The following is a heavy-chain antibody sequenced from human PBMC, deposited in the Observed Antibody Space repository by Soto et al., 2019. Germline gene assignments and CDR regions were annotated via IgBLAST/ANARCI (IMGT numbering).Heavy chain of an antibody. J-gene: IGHJ4*02. Sequence: QLQLQESGPGLVKPSETLSLTCTVSGGSISSSTYYWGWIRQPPGKGLEWIGSIFYSGSTYYNPSLKSRVTISVDPSKNRFSLKRSSVTAADTAVYYCARLREEYYFDYWGQGTLITVSS. V-gene: IGHV4-39*01. D-gene: IGHD3-10*01. CDR3: ARLREEYYFDY. CDR2: IFYSGST. CDR1: GGSISSSTYY.